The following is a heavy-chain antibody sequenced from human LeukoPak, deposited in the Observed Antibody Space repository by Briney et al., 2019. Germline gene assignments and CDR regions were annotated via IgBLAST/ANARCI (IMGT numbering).Heavy chain of an antibody. CDR2: FSGSGGST. J-gene: IGHJ4*02. Sequence: GGSLRLSCAASGFTFSSYAMSWVRQAPGKGLEWVSTFSGSGGSTHYADSVKGRFTISRDNAKNTLYLQMNSLRAEDTAVYYCARALHYYGSGSYSGPPDYWGQGTLVTVSS. V-gene: IGHV3-23*01. CDR1: GFTFSSYA. D-gene: IGHD3-10*01. CDR3: ARALHYYGSGSYSGPPDY.